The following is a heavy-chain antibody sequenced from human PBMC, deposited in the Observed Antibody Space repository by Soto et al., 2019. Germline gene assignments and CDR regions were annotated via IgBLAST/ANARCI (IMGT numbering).Heavy chain of an antibody. J-gene: IGHJ6*02. V-gene: IGHV2-26*01. D-gene: IGHD4-17*01. CDR2: FFSDAER. CDR3: ARMDGDYNYYGLDV. Sequence: QVTLKESGPVLVKPTETLTLTCSVSGFSLTNGRMGVSWIRQPPGKALEWLAHFFSDAERSYSTSMQSRLNMXXXXXXXXVVLXMTNMAPADTATYFCARMDGDYNYYGLDVWGHGIAVTVSS. CDR1: GFSLTNGRMG.